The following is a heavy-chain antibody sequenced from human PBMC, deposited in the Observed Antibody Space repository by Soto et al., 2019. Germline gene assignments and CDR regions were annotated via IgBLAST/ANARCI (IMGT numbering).Heavy chain of an antibody. CDR3: IKAVRDSSSAGDD. D-gene: IGHD6-6*01. CDR2: VICDGTTT. V-gene: IGHV3-64D*06. Sequence: EVQLVESGGALVQPGGSLRLSCLASGFTFSAFAMHWVRQTPERRLEYVSGVICDGTTTYYGDSAMGRFSISRDNSKKTLYLQMNSLRTEDTALYYGIKAVRDSSSAGDDWGQGAMVTVSS. CDR1: GFTFSAFA. J-gene: IGHJ4*02.